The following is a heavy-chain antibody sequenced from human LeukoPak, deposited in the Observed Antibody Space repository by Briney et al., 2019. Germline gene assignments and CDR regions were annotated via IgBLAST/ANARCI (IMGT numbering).Heavy chain of an antibody. J-gene: IGHJ3*02. V-gene: IGHV4-31*03. CDR1: GGSISSGGYY. Sequence: PSETLSLTCTVSGGSISSGGYYWSWIRQHPGKGLEWIGYIYYSGSTYYNPSLKSRVTISVDTSKNQLSLKLSSVTAADTAVYYCARDYLREYSSSPDAFDIWGQGTMVTVSS. CDR2: IYYSGST. CDR3: ARDYLREYSSSPDAFDI. D-gene: IGHD6-13*01.